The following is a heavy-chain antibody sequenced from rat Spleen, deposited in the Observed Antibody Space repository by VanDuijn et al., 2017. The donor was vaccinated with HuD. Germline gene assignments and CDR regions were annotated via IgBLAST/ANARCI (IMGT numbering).Heavy chain of an antibody. V-gene: IGHV2-43*01. CDR3: ARFGGEFDY. CDR2: IWTGGSA. D-gene: IGHD4-6*01. CDR1: GLSLTSHH. J-gene: IGHJ2*01. Sequence: QVQLKESGPGLVQPSQTLSLTCTVSGLSLTSHHVSWVRRPPGKGLEWLGVIWTGGSAAYNSLLKSRLSISRDTSKSQVFLKMNSLRTEDTATYYCARFGGEFDYWGQGVMVTVSS.